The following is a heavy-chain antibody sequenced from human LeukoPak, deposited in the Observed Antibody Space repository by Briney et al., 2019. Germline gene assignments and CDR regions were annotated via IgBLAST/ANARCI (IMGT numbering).Heavy chain of an antibody. D-gene: IGHD1-1*01. J-gene: IGHJ4*02. CDR2: IYYSGSA. Sequence: SETLSLTCTVSGDSIRSSYWSWIRQPPGETLEWVGYIYYSGSANYNPSLKDRVSMSVDTSKNQLSLRLSSVTAADTAVYYCARERGGQRTGQFDQWGQGILVSVSS. CDR3: ARERGGQRTGQFDQ. CDR1: GDSIRSSY. V-gene: IGHV4-59*01.